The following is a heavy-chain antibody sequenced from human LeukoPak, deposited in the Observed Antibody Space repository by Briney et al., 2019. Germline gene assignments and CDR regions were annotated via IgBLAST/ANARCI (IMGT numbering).Heavy chain of an antibody. CDR1: GYSFTSYW. CDR3: ARHTAAAGTTWFDP. CDR2: IDPSDSYT. J-gene: IGHJ5*02. Sequence: GESLKISCKGSGYSFTSYWISWVRQMPGKGLEWMGRIDPSDSYTNYSPSFQGHVTISADKPISPACLQWSSLKASDTAMYYCARHTAAAGTTWFDPWGQGTLVTVSS. V-gene: IGHV5-10-1*01. D-gene: IGHD6-13*01.